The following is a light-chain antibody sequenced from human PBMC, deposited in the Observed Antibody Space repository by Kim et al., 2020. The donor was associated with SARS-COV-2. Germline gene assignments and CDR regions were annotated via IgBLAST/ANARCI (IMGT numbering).Light chain of an antibody. CDR3: NSRDSSGNHHYV. CDR2: GKN. Sequence: SSELTQDSAVSVALGQTVRITCQGDSLRSYYASWYQQKPGQAPVLVIYGKNNRPSGIPDRFSGSSSGNTASLTITGAQAEDEADHYCNSRDSSGNHHYVFGTGTKVTVL. V-gene: IGLV3-19*01. CDR1: SLRSYY. J-gene: IGLJ1*01.